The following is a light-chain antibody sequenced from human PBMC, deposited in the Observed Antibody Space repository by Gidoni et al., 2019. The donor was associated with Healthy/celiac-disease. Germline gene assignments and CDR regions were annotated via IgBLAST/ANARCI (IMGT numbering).Light chain of an antibody. CDR1: QSVSSY. Sequence: IVLTQSPATLSLSPGERATLSCRASQSVSSYLAWYQQKPGQAPRLLIYDATNRAPSIPARFSGSGWGKDFTITISSQEAEDFAVYYCQQRSKGPLTFGQGTKVEIK. CDR2: DAT. V-gene: IGKV3-11*01. CDR3: QQRSKGPLT. J-gene: IGKJ1*01.